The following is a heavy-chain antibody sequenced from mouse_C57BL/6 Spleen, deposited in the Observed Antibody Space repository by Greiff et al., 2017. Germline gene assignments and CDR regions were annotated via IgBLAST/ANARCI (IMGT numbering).Heavy chain of an antibody. D-gene: IGHD1-1*01. V-gene: IGHV14-2*01. CDR1: GFNIKDYY. CDR2: IDPEDGET. J-gene: IGHJ1*03. Sequence: EVQLVESGAELVKPGASVKLSCTASGFNIKDYYMHWVKQRTEQGLEWIGRIDPEDGETKDAPKFQGKATITADTSSNTAYLQLSSLTSEDTAVYYCAREENYYGSPYFDVWGTGTTVTVSS. CDR3: AREENYYGSPYFDV.